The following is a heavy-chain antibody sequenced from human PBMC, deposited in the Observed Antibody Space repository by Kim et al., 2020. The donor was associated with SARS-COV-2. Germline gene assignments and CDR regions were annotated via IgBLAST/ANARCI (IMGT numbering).Heavy chain of an antibody. V-gene: IGHV3-33*01. D-gene: IGHD4-17*01. CDR3: ARGYGDPYYYHYYGMDV. CDR2: IWYDGSKK. CDR1: GFTFSSYG. J-gene: IGHJ6*01. Sequence: GGSLRLSCAGSGFTFSSYGMHCVRQAPGKGPEWVALIWYDGSKKEYSDSVKGRFTISRDNSKNTLYLQMNGLRAEDTAVYYCARGYGDPYYYHYYGMDV.